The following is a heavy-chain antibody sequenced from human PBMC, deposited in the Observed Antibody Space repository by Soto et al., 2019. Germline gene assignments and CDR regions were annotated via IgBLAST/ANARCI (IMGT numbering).Heavy chain of an antibody. Sequence: ASVKVSCKASGYTFTNYYMHWVRQAPGQGLEWMGWMNPRSGGTKYAQAFQDRFTMTRDASISTAYMEVTSLRQGDTAVYFCARSDDSTSYPLDLWGPGTLVTVSS. CDR1: GYTFTNYY. CDR3: ARSDDSTSYPLDL. V-gene: IGHV1-2*02. D-gene: IGHD4-4*01. J-gene: IGHJ5*02. CDR2: MNPRSGGT.